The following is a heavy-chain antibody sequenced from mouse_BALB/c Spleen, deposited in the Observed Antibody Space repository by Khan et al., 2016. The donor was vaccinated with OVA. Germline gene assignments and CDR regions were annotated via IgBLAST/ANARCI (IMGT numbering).Heavy chain of an antibody. CDR3: SAAKGSLWFAS. CDR2: IDPENGDT. CDR1: GFNIKDYY. Sequence: IQLVQSGAELVRSGASVKLSCTASGFNIKDYYIHWMKQRPKQGLEWIGWIDPENGDTECAPKFQGKATMTADISSNTAYLLLSSLTSEDTAVYYCSAAKGSLWFASWGQGTLVTVSA. J-gene: IGHJ3*01. V-gene: IGHV14-4*02.